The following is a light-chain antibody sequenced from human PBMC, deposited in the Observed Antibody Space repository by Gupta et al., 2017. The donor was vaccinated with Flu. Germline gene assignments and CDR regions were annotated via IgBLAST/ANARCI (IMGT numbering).Light chain of an antibody. V-gene: IGKV2-30*01. Sequence: VTLGQPASISCRSSQGRVYRDGNNYLHWFQHRPGQSPRRLIYLVSNRASGVPDRFSGSGSGTYFTLRISRVEADDVGVYFCMQGAHWPWAFGQGTKLEIK. J-gene: IGKJ1*01. CDR3: MQGAHWPWA. CDR1: QGRVYRDGNNY. CDR2: LVS.